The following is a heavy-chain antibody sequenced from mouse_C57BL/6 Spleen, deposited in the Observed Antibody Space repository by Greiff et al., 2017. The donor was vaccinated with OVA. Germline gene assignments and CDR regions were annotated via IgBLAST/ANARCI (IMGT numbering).Heavy chain of an antibody. CDR1: GFTFSSYA. Sequence: EVQRVESGGGLVKPGGSLKLSCAASGFTFSSYAMSWVRQTPEKRLEWVATISDGGSYTYYPDNVKGRFTISRDNAKNNLYLQMSHLKSEDTAMYYCARGLWDYWGQGTTLTVSS. CDR3: ARGLWDY. J-gene: IGHJ2*01. D-gene: IGHD6-1*01. V-gene: IGHV5-4*01. CDR2: ISDGGSYT.